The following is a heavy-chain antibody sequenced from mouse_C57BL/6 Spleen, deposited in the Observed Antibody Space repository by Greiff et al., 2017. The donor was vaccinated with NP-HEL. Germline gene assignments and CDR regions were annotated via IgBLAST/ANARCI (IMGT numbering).Heavy chain of an antibody. CDR2: IHPKTGST. CDR3: ASGINWFDY. J-gene: IGHJ2*01. V-gene: IGHV1-64*01. CDR1: GYTFTSYW. Sequence: VQLQQSGAELVKPGASVKLSCKASGYTFTSYWMHCVKQRPGHGLEWIGTIHPKTGSTNYNEKFKSKATLTVDKSSNTAYMPLSSLTSEDSAVYYCASGINWFDYWGQGTTLTVSS. D-gene: IGHD4-1*01.